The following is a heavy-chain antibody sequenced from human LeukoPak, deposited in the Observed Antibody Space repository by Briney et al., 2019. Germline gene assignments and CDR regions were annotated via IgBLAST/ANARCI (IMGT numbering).Heavy chain of an antibody. Sequence: GGSLRLSCAASGFTFDDYAMHWVRQAPGKGLEWVSGISWNSGSIGYADSVKGRFTISRDNAKNSLYLQMNSLRAEDTALYYCASAYYYDSSGYYYGRAFDIWGQGTMVTVSS. CDR2: ISWNSGSI. D-gene: IGHD3-22*01. CDR3: ASAYYYDSSGYYYGRAFDI. CDR1: GFTFDDYA. V-gene: IGHV3-9*01. J-gene: IGHJ3*02.